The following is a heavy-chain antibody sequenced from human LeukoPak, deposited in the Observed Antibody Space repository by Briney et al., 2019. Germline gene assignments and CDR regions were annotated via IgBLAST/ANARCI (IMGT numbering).Heavy chain of an antibody. Sequence: ASVKVSCKASGYTFTGYYMHWVRQAPGQGLEWMGWINPNSGGTNYAQKFQGRVTMTRDTSISTAYMELSRLRSDDTAVYYCAREEKGSSSPRLFYWGQGTLVTVSS. CDR3: AREEKGSSSPRLFY. D-gene: IGHD6-6*01. J-gene: IGHJ4*02. CDR1: GYTFTGYY. V-gene: IGHV1-2*02. CDR2: INPNSGGT.